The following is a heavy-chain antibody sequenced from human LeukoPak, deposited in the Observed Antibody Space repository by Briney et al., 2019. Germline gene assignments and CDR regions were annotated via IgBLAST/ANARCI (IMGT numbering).Heavy chain of an antibody. CDR1: GGSISSSSYY. J-gene: IGHJ4*02. Sequence: SETLSLTCTVSGGSISSSSYYWGWIRQPPGKGLEWIGSIYYSGSTYYNPSLKSRVTISVDTSKNQFSLKLSSVTAADTAVYYCARDRVDSSGYLIAAPNYDYWGQGTLVTVSS. V-gene: IGHV4-39*07. CDR2: IYYSGST. CDR3: ARDRVDSSGYLIAAPNYDY. D-gene: IGHD3-22*01.